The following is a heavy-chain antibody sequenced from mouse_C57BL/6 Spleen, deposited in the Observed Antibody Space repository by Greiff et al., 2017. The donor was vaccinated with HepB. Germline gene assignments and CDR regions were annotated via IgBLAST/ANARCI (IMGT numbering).Heavy chain of an antibody. D-gene: IGHD2-3*01. CDR1: GFTFSDYG. CDR3: ARGGWAMDY. CDR2: ISSGSSTI. J-gene: IGHJ4*01. Sequence: EVKLMESGGGLVKPGGSLKLSCAASGFTFSDYGMHWVRQAPEKGLEWVAYISSGSSTIYYADTVTGRFTISRDNAKNTLFLQMTSLRSEDTAMYYCARGGWAMDYWGQGTSVTVSS. V-gene: IGHV5-17*01.